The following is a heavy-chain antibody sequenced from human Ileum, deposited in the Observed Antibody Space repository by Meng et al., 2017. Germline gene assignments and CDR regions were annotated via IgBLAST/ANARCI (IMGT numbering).Heavy chain of an antibody. CDR3: AREGSWFGADY. CDR2: VNHDGGT. V-gene: IGHV4-34*02. Sequence: QWQLKQGGAGLLNPSETLSLTCTVYGASFTGYSWTWIRQSPGKGLEWIGEVNHDGGTNYSPSLKSRVIISIDTSKNQFSLKLTAVTATDAAVYYCAREGSWFGADYWGQGTLVTVSS. CDR1: GASFTGYS. D-gene: IGHD3-10*01. J-gene: IGHJ4*02.